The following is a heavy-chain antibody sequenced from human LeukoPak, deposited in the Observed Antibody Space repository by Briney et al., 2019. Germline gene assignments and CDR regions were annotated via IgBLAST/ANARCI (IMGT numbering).Heavy chain of an antibody. D-gene: IGHD3-22*01. CDR3: TTDHHDSSGYYYGYVDY. V-gene: IGHV3-23*01. Sequence: PGGSLRLSCAASGFTFSSYAMSWVRQAPGKGLEWVSAISGSGGSTYYADSVKGRFTISRDNSKNTLYLQMNSLKTEDTAVYYCTTDHHDSSGYYYGYVDYWGQGTLVTVSS. CDR1: GFTFSSYA. CDR2: ISGSGGST. J-gene: IGHJ4*02.